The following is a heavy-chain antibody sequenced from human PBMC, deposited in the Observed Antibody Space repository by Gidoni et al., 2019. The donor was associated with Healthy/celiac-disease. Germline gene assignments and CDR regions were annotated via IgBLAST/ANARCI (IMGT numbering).Heavy chain of an antibody. V-gene: IGHV3-23*01. D-gene: IGHD3-10*01. CDR3: AKDPVGITMVRGEFGWFDP. J-gene: IGHJ5*02. Sequence: EVQLLESGGGLVQPGGSLRLSCAASGFTFSSYAMSWVRQAPGTGLEWVSAISGSGGSTYYADSVKGRFTISRDNSKNTLYLQMNSLRAEDTAVYYCAKDPVGITMVRGEFGWFDPWGQGTLVTVSS. CDR2: ISGSGGST. CDR1: GFTFSSYA.